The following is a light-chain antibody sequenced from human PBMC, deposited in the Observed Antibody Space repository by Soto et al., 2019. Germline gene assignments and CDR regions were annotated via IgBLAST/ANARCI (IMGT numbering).Light chain of an antibody. CDR2: WAS. J-gene: IGKJ1*01. CDR3: QQYYSSPWT. V-gene: IGKV4-1*01. Sequence: DIVMTQSPDSLAVSLGERATNNCKSSQSVLYSSNNKNYLTWYQQKPGQPPKLLIYWASTRESGVPDRFSGSGSGTDFTLTISSLQAEDGAVYYCQQYYSSPWTFGQGTKVEIK. CDR1: QSVLYSSNNKNY.